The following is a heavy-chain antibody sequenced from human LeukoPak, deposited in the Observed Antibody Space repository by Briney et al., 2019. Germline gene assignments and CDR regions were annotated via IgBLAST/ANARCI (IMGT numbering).Heavy chain of an antibody. CDR2: INPNSGGT. Sequence: ASVKVSCKASGYTFTGYHMHWVRQAPGQGLEWMGWINPNSGGTNYAQKFQGRVTMTRDTSISTAYMELSRLRSDDTAVYYCARYMTTVVRPYYYGMDVWGQGTTVTVSS. J-gene: IGHJ6*02. CDR1: GYTFTGYH. D-gene: IGHD4-23*01. V-gene: IGHV1-2*02. CDR3: ARYMTTVVRPYYYGMDV.